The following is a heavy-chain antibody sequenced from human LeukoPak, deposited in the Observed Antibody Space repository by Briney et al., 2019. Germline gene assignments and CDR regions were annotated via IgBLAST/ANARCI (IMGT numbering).Heavy chain of an antibody. CDR3: AKGNLRRVLWFGELPPYYYYMDV. D-gene: IGHD3-10*01. Sequence: GGSLRLSCAASGFTFSSYAMHWVRQAPGKGLEWVAVISYDGSNRYYADSVKGRFTISRDNSKNTLYLQMNSLRAEDTAVYYCAKGNLRRVLWFGELPPYYYYMDVWGKGTTVTVSS. J-gene: IGHJ6*03. CDR2: ISYDGSNR. CDR1: GFTFSSYA. V-gene: IGHV3-30-3*01.